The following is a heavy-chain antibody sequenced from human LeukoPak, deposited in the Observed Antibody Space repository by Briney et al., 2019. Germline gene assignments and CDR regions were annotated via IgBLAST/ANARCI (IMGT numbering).Heavy chain of an antibody. CDR2: IYYSGST. CDR1: GGSINSYY. D-gene: IGHD3-22*01. Sequence: PSETLSLTCTVSGGSINSYYWSWIRQPPGKGLEWIGYIYYSGSTNYNPSLKSRVTISLDTSNNQFSLKLSCVTAADTAVYYCARDTSGYRRGSFDYWGQGTLVTVSS. V-gene: IGHV4-59*01. CDR3: ARDTSGYRRGSFDY. J-gene: IGHJ4*02.